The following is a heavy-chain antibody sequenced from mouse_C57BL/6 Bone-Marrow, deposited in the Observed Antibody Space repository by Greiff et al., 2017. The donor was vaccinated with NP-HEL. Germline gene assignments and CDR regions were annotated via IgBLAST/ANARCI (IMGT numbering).Heavy chain of an antibody. CDR3: ASPYYTPWFAY. CDR2: ISDGGSYT. Sequence: EVKLVEFGGGLVKPGGSLKLSCAASGFTFSSYAMSWVRQTPEKRLEWVATISDGGSYTYYPDNVKGRFTISRDNAKNNLYLQMSHLKSEDTAMYYCASPYYTPWFAYWGQGTLVTVSA. J-gene: IGHJ3*01. V-gene: IGHV5-4*03. CDR1: GFTFSSYA. D-gene: IGHD2-12*01.